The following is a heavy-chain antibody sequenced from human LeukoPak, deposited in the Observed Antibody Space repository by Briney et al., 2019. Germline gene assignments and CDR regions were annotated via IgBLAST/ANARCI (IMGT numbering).Heavy chain of an antibody. J-gene: IGHJ4*02. CDR1: GYTFTSYG. D-gene: IGHD3-9*01. CDR2: ISAYNGNT. Sequence: ASVKVSCKASGYTFTSYGISWVRQAPGQGLEWMGWISAYNGNTNYAQKLQGRVTMTTDTSTSTAYMELRSLRSDDTAVYYCARRRVSNYDILTGYYNFDYWGQGTLVTVSS. CDR3: ARRRVSNYDILTGYYNFDY. V-gene: IGHV1-18*01.